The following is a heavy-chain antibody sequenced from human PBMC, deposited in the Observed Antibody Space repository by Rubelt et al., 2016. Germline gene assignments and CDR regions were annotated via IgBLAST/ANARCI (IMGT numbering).Heavy chain of an antibody. D-gene: IGHD3-22*01. Sequence: VQLVESGGGLVQPGGSLRLSCAASGFTLGSYWMHWVRQAPGKGLEWVAVISYDGSNKYYADSVKGRFTLSRDNSKNTLYLQMNSLRAEDTAVYYCAKGRRGYYDSSGYYYRRFDYWGQGTLVTVSS. J-gene: IGHJ4*02. CDR3: AKGRRGYYDSSGYYYRRFDY. CDR1: GFTLGSYW. V-gene: IGHV3-30*18. CDR2: ISYDGSNK.